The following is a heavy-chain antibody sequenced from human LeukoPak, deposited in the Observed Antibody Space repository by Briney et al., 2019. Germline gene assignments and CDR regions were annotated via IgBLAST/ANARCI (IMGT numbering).Heavy chain of an antibody. CDR1: GLTFSDAW. V-gene: IGHV3-15*01. CDR3: ATAPNRGNYYRPDY. J-gene: IGHJ4*02. CDR2: IKNINTDEIT. Sequence: KLGDSLTHLCAASGLTFSDAWMMWLRQAAAKERAWVGRIKNINTDEITDYAAPVKGSITITSDESKDTLDPQMSSLKIEDTAVYYCATAPNRGNYYRPDYWGQGTLVSVSS. D-gene: IGHD1-26*01.